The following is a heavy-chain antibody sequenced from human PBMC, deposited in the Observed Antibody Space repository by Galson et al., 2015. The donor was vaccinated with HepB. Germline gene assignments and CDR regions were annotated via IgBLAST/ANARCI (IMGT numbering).Heavy chain of an antibody. CDR1: GYSFTTNY. CDR3: ASSYMTGTTAFGY. V-gene: IGHV1-46*01. D-gene: IGHD1-14*01. Sequence: SVKVSCKASGYSFTTNYLHWVRQAPGQGLEWMGVINPSGGSSNYTQRFQGRVTMTRDTSTSTVYMELSSLGPDDTAVYYCASSYMTGTTAFGYWGQGTLVTVSS. CDR2: INPSGGSS. J-gene: IGHJ4*02.